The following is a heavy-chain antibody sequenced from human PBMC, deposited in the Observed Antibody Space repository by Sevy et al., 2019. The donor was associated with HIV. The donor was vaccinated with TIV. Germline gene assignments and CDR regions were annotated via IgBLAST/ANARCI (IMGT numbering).Heavy chain of an antibody. CDR1: GFSVNTSGVS. Sequence: SGPTLVNPTQTXTLXXXCSGFSVNTSGVSVGXIRQPPGKALEWLALIFWDDDKRYRPSLRSRLTIAKDTSKNQVVLTMTXXXPVDTATYFCAHSAPXRXSSXXXHWGQGTLVTVSS. J-gene: IGHJ4*02. CDR3: AHSAPXRXSSXXXH. CDR2: IFWDDDK. D-gene: IGHD6-6*01. V-gene: IGHV2-5*02.